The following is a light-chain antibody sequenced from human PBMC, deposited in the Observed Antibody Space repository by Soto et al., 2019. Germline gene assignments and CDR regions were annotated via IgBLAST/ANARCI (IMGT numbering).Light chain of an antibody. CDR1: ANDVGGHNY. J-gene: IGLJ1*01. Sequence: QSVLTQPRSVSGSPGQSATISCTGTANDVGGHNYVSWYQQHPGEAPKLLIYDVTERPSGVPDRFSGSKSGNTASLTISGLQTEDEAGYYCYSYAGTYTFVFGTGTKVTVL. CDR2: DVT. CDR3: YSYAGTYTFV. V-gene: IGLV2-11*01.